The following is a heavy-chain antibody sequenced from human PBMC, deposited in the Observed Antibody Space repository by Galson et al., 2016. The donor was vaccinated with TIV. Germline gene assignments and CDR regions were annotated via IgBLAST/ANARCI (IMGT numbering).Heavy chain of an antibody. V-gene: IGHV1-18*01. J-gene: IGHJ6*02. CDR3: AGDSVWGMSGYYQYGMDV. Sequence: VSCKASDYTFNTYGLSWVRQAPGQGLEWMGWISGYNGNIKYAQKLQGRVTMTTDTSTGTAYMEVRSLRTDETAMYYCAGDSVWGMSGYYQYGMDVWGQGTTVTVSS. CDR2: ISGYNGNI. D-gene: IGHD7-27*01. CDR1: DYTFNTYG.